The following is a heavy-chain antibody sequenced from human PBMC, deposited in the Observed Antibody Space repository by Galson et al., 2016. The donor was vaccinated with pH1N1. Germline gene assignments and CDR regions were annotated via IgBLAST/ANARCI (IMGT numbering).Heavy chain of an antibody. D-gene: IGHD3-16*01. V-gene: IGHV1-46*01. Sequence: SVKVSCKASGYTFTSYYIYWVRQAPGQGLEWLGVTDPRGGTTSYAQNFQGRLTMTSDTSTSTVSMELSSLKFDDTAVYSCARGLARRHDSWGQGTLVTVSS. CDR3: ARGLARRHDS. CDR2: TDPRGGTT. J-gene: IGHJ4*02. CDR1: GYTFTSYY.